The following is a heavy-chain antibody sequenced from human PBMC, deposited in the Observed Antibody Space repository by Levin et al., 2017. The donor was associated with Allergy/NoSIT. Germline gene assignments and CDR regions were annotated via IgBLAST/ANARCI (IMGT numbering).Heavy chain of an antibody. CDR2: ISYDGNEA. Sequence: QPGGSLRLSCAASGIPFSSFGMHWVRQAPGKGLEWVAIISYDGNEADYADSVTGRFTISRDNSKNTLYLEMNDLRADETAVYYCAKLRSCKDINDCFHQWGQGTLVTVSS. J-gene: IGHJ1*01. CDR3: AKLRSCKDINDCFHQ. CDR1: GIPFSSFG. V-gene: IGHV3-30*18. D-gene: IGHD2-21*02.